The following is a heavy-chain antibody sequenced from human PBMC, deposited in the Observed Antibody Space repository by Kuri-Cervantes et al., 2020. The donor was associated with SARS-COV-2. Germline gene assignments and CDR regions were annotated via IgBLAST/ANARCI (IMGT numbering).Heavy chain of an antibody. D-gene: IGHD3-3*01. V-gene: IGHV3-30*18. CDR1: GFTFISYG. Sequence: LKISCAASGFTFISYGMHWVRQAPGKGLEWVAVISYDGSNKYYADSVKGRFTISRDNSKNTLYLQMNSLRAEDTAVYYCAKGLYYDFWSGYLSYYGMDVWGQGTTVTVSS. J-gene: IGHJ6*02. CDR2: ISYDGSNK. CDR3: AKGLYYDFWSGYLSYYGMDV.